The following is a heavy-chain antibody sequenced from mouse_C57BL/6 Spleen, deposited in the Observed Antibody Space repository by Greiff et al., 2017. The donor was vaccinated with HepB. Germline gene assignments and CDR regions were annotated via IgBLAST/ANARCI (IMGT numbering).Heavy chain of an antibody. V-gene: IGHV1-54*01. CDR2: INPGSGGT. J-gene: IGHJ3*01. D-gene: IGHD2-4*01. Sequence: QVQLQQSGAELVRPGTSVKVSCKASGYAFTNYLIEWVKQRPGQGLEWIGVINPGSGGTNYNEKFKGKATLTADKSSSTAYMQLSSLTSEDSAVYFCARGNYYDYDGAWFAYWGQGTLVTVSA. CDR1: GYAFTNYL. CDR3: ARGNYYDYDGAWFAY.